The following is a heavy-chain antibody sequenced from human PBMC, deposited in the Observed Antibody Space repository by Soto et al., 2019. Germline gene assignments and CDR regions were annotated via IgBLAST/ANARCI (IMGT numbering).Heavy chain of an antibody. D-gene: IGHD6-13*01. CDR3: AKGGSAALISAAGTGNWFDP. J-gene: IGHJ5*02. CDR2: ISRRGTNI. CDR1: GFSFDDYA. Sequence: EVHLVESGGGLVQPGRSLKLSCVASGFSFDDYAMYWVRHAPGKGPEWVSGISRRGTNIAYADSVKGRFTISRDNAKNTLYLQMNSLRADDTALYYCAKGGSAALISAAGTGNWFDPWGQGSLVTVSS. V-gene: IGHV3-9*01.